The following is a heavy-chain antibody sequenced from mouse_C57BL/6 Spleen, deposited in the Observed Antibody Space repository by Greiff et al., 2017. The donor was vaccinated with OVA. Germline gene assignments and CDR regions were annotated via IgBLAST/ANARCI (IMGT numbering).Heavy chain of an antibody. Sequence: EVQLQQSGAELVRPGASVKLSCTASGFNIKDDYMHWVKQRPEQGLEWIGWIDPENGDTEYASKFQGKATITADPSSNTAYLQLSSLTSEDTAVDYYTRTGTSYFDYWGQGTTLTVSS. CDR1: GFNIKDDY. CDR2: IDPENGDT. D-gene: IGHD4-1*01. V-gene: IGHV14-4*01. J-gene: IGHJ2*01. CDR3: TRTGTSYFDY.